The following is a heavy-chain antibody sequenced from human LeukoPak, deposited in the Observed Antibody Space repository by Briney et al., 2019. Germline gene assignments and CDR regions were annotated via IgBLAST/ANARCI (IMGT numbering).Heavy chain of an antibody. J-gene: IGHJ4*02. CDR1: GFTVSSNY. D-gene: IGHD6-13*01. CDR2: IYSGGIT. Sequence: GGSLRLSCAASGFTVSSNYMSWVRQAPGKGLEWVSVIYSGGITYYADSAKGRFTISRDNSKNTLYLQMNSLRAEDTAVYYCARVGAAAGYYFDYWGQGTLVTVSS. V-gene: IGHV3-53*01. CDR3: ARVGAAAGYYFDY.